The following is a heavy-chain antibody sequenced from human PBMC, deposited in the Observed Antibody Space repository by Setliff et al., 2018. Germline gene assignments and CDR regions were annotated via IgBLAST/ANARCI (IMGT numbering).Heavy chain of an antibody. CDR1: GYNFLDYW. CDR3: ARRRRFDSGGPRSPWYFDL. CDR2: IYPDDSDT. Sequence: GESLKISCKASGYNFLDYWIGWVRQMPGKGLEWMGIIYPDDSDTRYSPSVQGPFTISADKSISTAYLQWSSLKDSDTAFYYCARRRRFDSGGPRSPWYFDLWGRGTLVTVSS. J-gene: IGHJ2*01. D-gene: IGHD3-22*01. V-gene: IGHV5-51*01.